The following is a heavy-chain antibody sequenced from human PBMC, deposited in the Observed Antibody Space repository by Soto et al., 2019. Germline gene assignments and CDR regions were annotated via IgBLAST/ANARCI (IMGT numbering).Heavy chain of an antibody. V-gene: IGHV3-23*01. Sequence: GGSLRLSCAASGFTFSSYAMSWVRQAPGKGLEWVSAISGSGGSTYYADSVKGRFTISRDNSKNTLYLQMNSLRAEDTAVYYCARYMIVVVIGENNGMDVWGQGTTVTVSS. CDR1: GFTFSSYA. D-gene: IGHD3-22*01. J-gene: IGHJ6*02. CDR3: ARYMIVVVIGENNGMDV. CDR2: ISGSGGST.